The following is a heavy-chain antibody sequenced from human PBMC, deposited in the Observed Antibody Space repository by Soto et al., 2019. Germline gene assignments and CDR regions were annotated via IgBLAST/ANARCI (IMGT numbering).Heavy chain of an antibody. CDR3: ARGGGRIFYYDSSGYPRRPSDAFDI. Sequence: ASVKVSCKASGYTFTGYYMHWVRQAPGQGLEWMGWINPNSGGTNYAQKFQGRVTMTRDTSISTAYMELSRLRAEDTAVYYCARGGGRIFYYDSSGYPRRPSDAFDIWGQGTMVTVSS. J-gene: IGHJ3*02. CDR1: GYTFTGYY. D-gene: IGHD3-22*01. V-gene: IGHV1-2*02. CDR2: INPNSGGT.